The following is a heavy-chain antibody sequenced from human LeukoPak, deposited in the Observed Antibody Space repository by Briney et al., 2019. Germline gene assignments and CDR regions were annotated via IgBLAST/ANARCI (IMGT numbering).Heavy chain of an antibody. Sequence: ASVKVSCKASGYTFTSYYMHWVRQAPGQRLEWMGWINAGNGNTKYSQKFQGRVTITRDTSASTAYMELSSLRSEDTAVYYCARSITIFGVVNNWFDPWGQGTLVTVSS. CDR1: GYTFTSYY. D-gene: IGHD3-3*01. V-gene: IGHV1-3*01. CDR2: INAGNGNT. CDR3: ARSITIFGVVNNWFDP. J-gene: IGHJ5*02.